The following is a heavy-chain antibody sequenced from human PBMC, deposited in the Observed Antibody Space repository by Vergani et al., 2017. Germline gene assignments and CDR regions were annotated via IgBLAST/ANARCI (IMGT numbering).Heavy chain of an antibody. J-gene: IGHJ4*02. CDR3: VKDAVSYENFFDS. CDR2: LTGGGGST. V-gene: IGHV3-23*01. Sequence: EVQLLESGGSLKQPGGSVSLSCTASGLTFSTYAMHWVRHSPGRGLEWVSALTGGGGSTYYEDSFKGRFIISRDKSRDTLYLQMNSLRPEDTATYYCVKDAVSYENFFDSWAQGPLVTVSS. CDR1: GLTFSTYA. D-gene: IGHD1-26*01.